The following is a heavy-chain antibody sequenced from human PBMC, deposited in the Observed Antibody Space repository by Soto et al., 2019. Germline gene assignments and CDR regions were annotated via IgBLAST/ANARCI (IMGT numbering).Heavy chain of an antibody. CDR1: GFTFSTYW. V-gene: IGHV3-74*01. CDR3: VRVGMPTPFNY. CDR2: INGDGSST. J-gene: IGHJ4*02. Sequence: EVQLVESGGGLVQPGGSLRLSCAASGFTFSTYWMHWVRQAPGKGLVWVSRINGDGSSTNYADSVKGRFTISRDNAKNTVYLQMNSLRAEDTDVYYCVRVGMPTPFNYWGQGTLVTVSS. D-gene: IGHD2-2*01.